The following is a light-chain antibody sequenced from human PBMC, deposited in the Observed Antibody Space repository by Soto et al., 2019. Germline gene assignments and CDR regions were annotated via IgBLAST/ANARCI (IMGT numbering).Light chain of an antibody. CDR3: CSYTSSSTVV. J-gene: IGLJ2*01. Sequence: QSALTQPGSVSGSPGQSVTISCTGTSSDVGGYNYVSWYQQHPGKAPKLMIYEVSNRPSGVSNRFSGSKSGNTASLTISGLQAEDEADYYCCSYTSSSTVVFGGGTQLTVL. CDR1: SSDVGGYNY. CDR2: EVS. V-gene: IGLV2-14*01.